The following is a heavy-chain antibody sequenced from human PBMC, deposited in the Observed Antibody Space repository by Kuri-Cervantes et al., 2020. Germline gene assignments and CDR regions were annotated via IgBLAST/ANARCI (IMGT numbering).Heavy chain of an antibody. D-gene: IGHD3-10*01. J-gene: IGHJ4*02. CDR2: ITPFNGNT. CDR3: ARDEAYGSGSTPFDY. Sequence: SVKVSCKASGYTFTYRYLHWVRQAPGQALEWMGWITPFNGNTNYAQKFQDRVTITRDRSMSTAYMELSSLRSEDTAVYYCARDEAYGSGSTPFDYWGQGTLVTVSS. V-gene: IGHV1-45*02. CDR1: GYTFTYRY.